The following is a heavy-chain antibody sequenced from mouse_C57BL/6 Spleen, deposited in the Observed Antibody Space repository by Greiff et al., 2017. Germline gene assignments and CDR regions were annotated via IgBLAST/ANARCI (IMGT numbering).Heavy chain of an antibody. Sequence: VQLQQSGPGLVQPSQSLSITCTVSGFSLTSYGVHWVRQSPGKGLEWLGVIWSGGSTDYNAAVISRLSISKDNSKSQVFFKMNSLQADDTAIYYCARYGYDEDYFDYWGQGTTLTVSS. CDR2: IWSGGST. J-gene: IGHJ2*01. V-gene: IGHV2-2*01. CDR3: ARYGYDEDYFDY. D-gene: IGHD2-2*01. CDR1: GFSLTSYG.